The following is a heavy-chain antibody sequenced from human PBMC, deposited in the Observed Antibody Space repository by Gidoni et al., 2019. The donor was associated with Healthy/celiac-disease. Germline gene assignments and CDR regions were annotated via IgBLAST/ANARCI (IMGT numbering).Heavy chain of an antibody. Sequence: EVQLVESGGGLVKPGGSLRLSCAAAGFTFSNAWMSWVRQAPGKGLEWVGRIKSKTDGGTTDYAAPVKGRFTISRDDSKNTLYLQMNSLKTEDTAVYYCTTDRLPPIAVAGPLVFDYWGQGTLVTVSS. D-gene: IGHD6-19*01. CDR2: IKSKTDGGTT. J-gene: IGHJ4*02. CDR1: GFTFSNAW. V-gene: IGHV3-15*01. CDR3: TTDRLPPIAVAGPLVFDY.